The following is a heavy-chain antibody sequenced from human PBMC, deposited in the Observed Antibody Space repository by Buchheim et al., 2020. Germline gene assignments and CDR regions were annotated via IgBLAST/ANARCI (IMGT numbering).Heavy chain of an antibody. CDR3: ARERIGTKEY. CDR2: IYFGGST. D-gene: IGHD1-7*01. J-gene: IGHJ4*02. Sequence: QVQLQESGPGLVKPSETLSLTCTVSGISIRSGGYYWSWIRQHPGKGLAWIGKIYFGGSTYYNLSLKSRVTISVATSTNQFSLKLSSVTAADTAVYFCARERIGTKEYWGQGT. V-gene: IGHV4-31*03. CDR1: GISIRSGGYY.